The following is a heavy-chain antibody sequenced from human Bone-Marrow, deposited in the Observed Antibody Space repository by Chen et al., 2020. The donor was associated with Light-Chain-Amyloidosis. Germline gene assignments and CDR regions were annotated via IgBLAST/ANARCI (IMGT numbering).Heavy chain of an antibody. CDR2: IWYDGSNK. D-gene: IGHD3-10*01. CDR1: GFTFSSYG. CDR3: AGSPAGHDAFDI. V-gene: IGHV3-33*01. Sequence: QVQLVESGGGVVQPGRSLGLSCAASGFTFSSYGMHWVRQAPGKGLEWVAVIWYDGSNKYYADSVKGRFTISRDNSKNTLYLQMNSLRAEDTAVYYCAGSPAGHDAFDIWGQGTMVTVSS. J-gene: IGHJ3*02.